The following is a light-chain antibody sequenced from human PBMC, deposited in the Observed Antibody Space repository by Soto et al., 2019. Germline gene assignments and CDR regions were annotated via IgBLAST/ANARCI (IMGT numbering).Light chain of an antibody. CDR2: GAS. J-gene: IGKJ1*01. Sequence: ETVVTQSPATLSVSPGETATLSCRASESVRTNLAWYQQKPGQAPRLLIYGASNRATGIPASFSGSGSGTEFTLTISSLQSEDFAVYYCQQYNNWPPRTFGQGTK. V-gene: IGKV3-15*01. CDR3: QQYNNWPPRT. CDR1: ESVRTN.